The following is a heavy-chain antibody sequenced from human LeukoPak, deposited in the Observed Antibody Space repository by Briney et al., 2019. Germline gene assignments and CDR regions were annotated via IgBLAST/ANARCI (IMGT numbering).Heavy chain of an antibody. CDR2: FDPEDGET. J-gene: IGHJ4*02. CDR3: ATVLSSGWYVDY. V-gene: IGHV1-24*01. Sequence: ASVKVSCKVSGYTLTELSMHWVRQAPGKGLEWMGGFDPEDGETIYAQKFQGRVTMTEDTSTDTAYMELSSLRSEDTAAYYCATVLSSGWYVDYWGQGTLVTVSS. D-gene: IGHD6-19*01. CDR1: GYTLTELS.